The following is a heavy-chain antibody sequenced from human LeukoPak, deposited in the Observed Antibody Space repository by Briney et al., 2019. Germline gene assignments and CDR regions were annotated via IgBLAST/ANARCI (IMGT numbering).Heavy chain of an antibody. CDR1: GFTFDDYA. CDR3: AKDIVPEMATMAFDY. CDR2: ISGDGTTT. Sequence: PGGSLRLSCAASGFTFDDYAMHWVRQAPGKGLEWVSLISGDGTTTYYGDSVKGRFTISRDNSKNSLYLQMNSLRTDDTASYYCAKDIVPEMATMAFDYWGQGTLVTVSS. D-gene: IGHD5-24*01. V-gene: IGHV3-43*02. J-gene: IGHJ4*02.